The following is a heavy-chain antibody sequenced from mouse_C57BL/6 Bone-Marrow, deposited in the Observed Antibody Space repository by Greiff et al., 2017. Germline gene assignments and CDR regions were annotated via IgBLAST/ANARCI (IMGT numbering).Heavy chain of an antibody. Sequence: VKVEESGPGLVAPSQSLSITCTVSGFSLTSYAISWVRQPPGKGLEWLGVIWTGGGTNYNSALKSRLSISKDNSKSQVFLKMNSLQTDDTARYYCARNNYYGSSYLYYYAMDYWGQGTSVTVSS. CDR3: ARNNYYGSSYLYYYAMDY. CDR2: IWTGGGT. D-gene: IGHD1-1*01. J-gene: IGHJ4*01. V-gene: IGHV2-9-1*01. CDR1: GFSLTSYA.